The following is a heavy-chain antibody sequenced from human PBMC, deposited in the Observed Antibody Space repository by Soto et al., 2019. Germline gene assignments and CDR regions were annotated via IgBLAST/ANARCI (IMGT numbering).Heavy chain of an antibody. D-gene: IGHD3-16*01. V-gene: IGHV1-18*01. CDR1: GYTFTSYG. J-gene: IGHJ4*02. CDR3: ARAWPVLMITFGGVTEPFDY. CDR2: ISAYNGNT. Sequence: ASVKVSCKASGYTFTSYGISWVRQAPGQGLEWMGWISAYNGNTNYAQKLQGRVTMTTDTSTSTAYMELRSLRSDDTAVYYCARAWPVLMITFGGVTEPFDYWGQGTLVTVSS.